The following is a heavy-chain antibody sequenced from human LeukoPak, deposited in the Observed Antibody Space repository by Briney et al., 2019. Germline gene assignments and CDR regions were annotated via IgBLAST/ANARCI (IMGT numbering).Heavy chain of an antibody. D-gene: IGHD5-12*01. V-gene: IGHV3-33*01. CDR1: GFTFSTYG. CDR2: IWYDGSEK. J-gene: IGHJ4*02. CDR3: ARDIANGGYVRAYYFDQ. Sequence: GRSLRLSCAASGFTFSTYGMHWVRQAPGKGLEWVAVIWYDGSEKYYADSVKGRFTISRDNSKNTLFLQMNSLRAEDTAVYYCARDIANGGYVRAYYFDQWGQGTLVSVSS.